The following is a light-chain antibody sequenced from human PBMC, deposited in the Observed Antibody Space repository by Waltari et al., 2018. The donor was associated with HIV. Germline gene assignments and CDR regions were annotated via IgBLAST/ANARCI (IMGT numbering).Light chain of an antibody. V-gene: IGKV1-39*01. CDR3: QQCYRIPLT. CDR1: QSISNY. CDR2: GAF. Sequence: DIQMTQSPSSLSASVVDRVNITCRTSQSISNYLKWYQQKPGKAPELLIYGAFSLQSGVPSGFSGSGSGTDFNLTITSLQPEDFATYFCQQCYRIPLTFGGGTKVEL. J-gene: IGKJ4*01.